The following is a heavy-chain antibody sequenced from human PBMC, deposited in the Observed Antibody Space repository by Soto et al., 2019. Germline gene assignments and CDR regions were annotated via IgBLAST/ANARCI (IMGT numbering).Heavy chain of an antibody. CDR3: ARDRHRQWLRGYYYYYGMDV. CDR1: GGSISSGGYY. Sequence: SETLSLTCTVSGGSISSGGYYWSWIRQHPGKGLEWIGYIYYSGSTYYNPSLKSRVTISVDTSKNQFSLKLSSVTAADTAVYYCARDRHRQWLRGYYYYYGMDVWGQGTTVTVSS. J-gene: IGHJ6*02. CDR2: IYYSGST. D-gene: IGHD3-22*01. V-gene: IGHV4-31*03.